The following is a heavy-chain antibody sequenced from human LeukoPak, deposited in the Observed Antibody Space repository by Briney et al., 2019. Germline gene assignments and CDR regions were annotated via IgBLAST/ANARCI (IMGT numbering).Heavy chain of an antibody. CDR2: IYYSGGT. J-gene: IGHJ4*02. CDR1: GGSISSYY. D-gene: IGHD3-22*01. Sequence: SETLSLTCTVSGGSISSYYWSWIRQPPGKGLEWIGYIYYSGGTNYNPSLKSRVTISVETSKNQFSLKLSSVTAADTAVYYCARVTGYMIEDYFDYWGQGTLVTVSS. CDR3: ARVTGYMIEDYFDY. V-gene: IGHV4-59*01.